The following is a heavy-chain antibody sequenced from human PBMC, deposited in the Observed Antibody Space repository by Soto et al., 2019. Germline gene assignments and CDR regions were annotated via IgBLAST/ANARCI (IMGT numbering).Heavy chain of an antibody. CDR1: GFTFDDYT. J-gene: IGHJ3*02. CDR3: AKDMSSHGDGAFDI. D-gene: IGHD4-17*01. V-gene: IGHV3-43*01. Sequence: ESGGVVVQPGGSLRLSCAASGFTFDDYTMHWVRQAPGKGLEWVSLISWDGGSTYYADSVKGRFTISRDNSKNSLYLQMNSLRTEDTALYYCAKDMSSHGDGAFDIWGQGTMVTVSS. CDR2: ISWDGGST.